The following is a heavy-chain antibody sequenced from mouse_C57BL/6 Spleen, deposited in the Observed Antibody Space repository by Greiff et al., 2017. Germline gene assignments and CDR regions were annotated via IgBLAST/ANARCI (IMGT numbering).Heavy chain of an antibody. J-gene: IGHJ4*01. CDR1: GYTFTSYW. CDR2: IDPSDSYT. Sequence: QVQLQQPGAELVMPGASVQLSCKASGYTFTSYWMHWVKQRPGQGLEWIGEIDPSDSYTNYNQKFKGKSTLTVDKSSSTAYMQLSSLTSEDSAVYYCARRGDYYAMDYWGQGTSVTVSS. CDR3: ARRGDYYAMDY. V-gene: IGHV1-69*01.